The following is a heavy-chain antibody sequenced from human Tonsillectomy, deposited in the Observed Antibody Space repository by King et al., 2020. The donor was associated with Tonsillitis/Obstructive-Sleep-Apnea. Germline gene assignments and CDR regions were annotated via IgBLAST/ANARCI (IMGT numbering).Heavy chain of an antibody. V-gene: IGHV3-30*04. CDR2: ISYDGSNK. D-gene: IGHD4-17*01. CDR3: AGVGAPGDYVPDWVFDL. J-gene: IGHJ2*01. CDR1: GFTFSSYD. Sequence: VQLVESGGGVVQPGRSLRLSCAASGFTFSSYDMHWVRQAPGKGLEWVAVISYDGSNKYYADSVKGRFTISRDNSKNTLYLQMNSLRAGDTAVYYCAGVGAPGDYVPDWVFDLWGRGTLVTVSS.